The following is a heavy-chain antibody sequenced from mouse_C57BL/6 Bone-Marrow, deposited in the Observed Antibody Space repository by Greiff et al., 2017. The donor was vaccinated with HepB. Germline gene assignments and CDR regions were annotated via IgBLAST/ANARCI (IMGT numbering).Heavy chain of an antibody. Sequence: QVQLQQPGAELVKPGASVKLSCKASGYTFTSYWMHWVKQRPGQGLEWIGMIHPNSGSTNYNEKFKSKATLTVDKSSSTAYMQLSSLTSEDSAVYYCASYGSRWYYAMDYWGQGTSVTVSS. CDR3: ASYGSRWYYAMDY. CDR2: IHPNSGST. CDR1: GYTFTSYW. V-gene: IGHV1-64*01. J-gene: IGHJ4*01. D-gene: IGHD1-1*01.